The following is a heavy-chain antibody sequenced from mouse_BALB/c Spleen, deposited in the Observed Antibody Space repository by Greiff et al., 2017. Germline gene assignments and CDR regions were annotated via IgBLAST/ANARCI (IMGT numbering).Heavy chain of an antibody. D-gene: IGHD2-3*01. CDR3: ARPYDGYYAWFAY. CDR1: GFAFSSYD. Sequence: DVMLVESGGGLVKPGGSLKLSCAASGFAFSSYDMSWVRQTPEKRLEWVAYISSGGGSTYYPDTVKGRFTISRDNAKNTLYLQMSSLKSEDTAMYYCARPYDGYYAWFAYWGQGTLVTVSA. CDR2: ISSGGGST. V-gene: IGHV5-12-1*01. J-gene: IGHJ3*01.